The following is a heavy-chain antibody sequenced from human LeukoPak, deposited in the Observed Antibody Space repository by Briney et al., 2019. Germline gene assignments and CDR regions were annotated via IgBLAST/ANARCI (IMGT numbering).Heavy chain of an antibody. D-gene: IGHD1-26*01. CDR2: IRFDGSNI. V-gene: IGHV3-33*01. J-gene: IGHJ4*02. CDR3: VRDGVGATTYFGYFDH. Sequence: PGGSLRLSCAASGISFSAHGMHWVRQALGKGLEWVAIIRFDGSNIHYADSVKGRFTISRDNSKNTLYLQMNSLRAEDTAVYYCVRDGVGATTYFGYFDHWGQGNLVTVSS. CDR1: GISFSAHG.